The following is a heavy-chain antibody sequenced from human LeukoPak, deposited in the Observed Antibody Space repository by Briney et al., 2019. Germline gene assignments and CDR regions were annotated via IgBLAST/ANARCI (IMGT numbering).Heavy chain of an antibody. CDR2: LSWNSGSI. Sequence: GGSLRLSCAASGFAFSDYWMHWVRQAPGKGLEWVSGLSWNSGSIDYADSVKGRFTISRDNAKNSLYLQMNSLRAEDTAVYYCARGGSIPYWGQGTLVTVSS. CDR3: ARGGSIPY. J-gene: IGHJ4*02. CDR1: GFAFSDYW. D-gene: IGHD2-21*01. V-gene: IGHV3-9*01.